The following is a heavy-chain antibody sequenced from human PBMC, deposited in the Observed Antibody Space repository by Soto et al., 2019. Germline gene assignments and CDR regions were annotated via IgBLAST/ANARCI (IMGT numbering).Heavy chain of an antibody. CDR3: AGRFYSSSWGNLNWFDP. V-gene: IGHV4-61*01. J-gene: IGHJ5*02. CDR1: GGSVSSGSYY. CDR2: IYYSGST. D-gene: IGHD6-13*01. Sequence: TSETLSLTCTVSGGSVSSGSYYWSWIRQPPGKGLEWIGYIYYSGSTNYNPSLKSRVTISVDTSKNQFSLKLSSVTAADTAVYYCAGRFYSSSWGNLNWFDPWGQGTLVTVSS.